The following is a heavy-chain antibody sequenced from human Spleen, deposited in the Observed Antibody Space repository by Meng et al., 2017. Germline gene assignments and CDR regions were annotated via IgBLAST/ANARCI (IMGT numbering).Heavy chain of an antibody. J-gene: IGHJ4*02. CDR2: MTWNSDTI. Sequence: SLKISCAASGFKFDDYAMHWVRQAPGKGLEWVSGMTWNSDTIVYADSVTGRFTISRDNAEKSLYLQMNSLRADDTAVYYCARGPRSGYYYFDYWGQGNMVTVSS. CDR3: ARGPRSGYYYFDY. D-gene: IGHD3-22*01. V-gene: IGHV3-9*01. CDR1: GFKFDDYA.